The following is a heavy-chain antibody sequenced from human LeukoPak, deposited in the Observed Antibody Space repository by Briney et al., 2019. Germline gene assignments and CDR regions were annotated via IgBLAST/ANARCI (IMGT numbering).Heavy chain of an antibody. CDR1: GYTFTGYY. D-gene: IGHD3-3*01. Sequence: RASVKVSCKASGYTFTGYYMHWVRQAPGQGLEWMGWINPNSGGTNYAQKFQGRVTMTRDTSISTAYMELSRLRSDDTAVYYCATQCGGQSITIFGVVIDAYNWFDPWGQGTLVTVSS. J-gene: IGHJ5*02. CDR2: INPNSGGT. CDR3: ATQCGGQSITIFGVVIDAYNWFDP. V-gene: IGHV1-2*02.